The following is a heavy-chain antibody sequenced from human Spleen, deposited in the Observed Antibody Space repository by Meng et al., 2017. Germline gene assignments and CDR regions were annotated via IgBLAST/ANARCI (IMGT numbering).Heavy chain of an antibody. V-gene: IGHV3-23*01. D-gene: IGHD1-26*01. CDR2: ISGSGGST. CDR3: AKDSYSGSYWGAFDI. J-gene: IGHJ3*02. CDR1: GFTFSTYA. Sequence: GESLKISCAASGFTFSTYAMSWVRQAPGKGLEWVSAISGSGGSTYYADSVKGRFTISRDNSKNTLYLQMNSLRAEDTAVYYCAKDSYSGSYWGAFDIWGQGTMVTVSS.